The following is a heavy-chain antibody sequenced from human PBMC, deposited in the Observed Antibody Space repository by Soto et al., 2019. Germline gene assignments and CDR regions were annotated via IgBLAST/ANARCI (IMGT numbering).Heavy chain of an antibody. CDR1: GYTFTSYD. V-gene: IGHV1-8*01. Sequence: ASVKGSCKASGYTFTSYDTNWVRQATGQGLEWMGWMNPNSGNTGYAQKFQGRVTMTRNTSISTAYMELSSLRSEDTAVYYCARGRSGSRGYYYGGSRDAFDIWGQGTMVTVSS. D-gene: IGHD3-22*01. J-gene: IGHJ3*02. CDR3: ARGRSGSRGYYYGGSRDAFDI. CDR2: MNPNSGNT.